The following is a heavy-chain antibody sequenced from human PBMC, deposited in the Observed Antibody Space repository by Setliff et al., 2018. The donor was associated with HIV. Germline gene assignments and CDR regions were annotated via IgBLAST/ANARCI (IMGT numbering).Heavy chain of an antibody. D-gene: IGHD2-2*01. CDR1: GGSISSYY. V-gene: IGHV4-59*12. CDR3: ARGHCSGTNCYGVDYYGMDV. Sequence: SETLSLTCTVSGGSISSYYWSWIRQPPGKGLEWIGYIYYSGSTNYSPSLKSRVSMSVDRSKNQFSLNLTSVTAADTAVYYCARGHCSGTNCYGVDYYGMDVWGQGTTVTVSS. CDR2: IYYSGST. J-gene: IGHJ6*02.